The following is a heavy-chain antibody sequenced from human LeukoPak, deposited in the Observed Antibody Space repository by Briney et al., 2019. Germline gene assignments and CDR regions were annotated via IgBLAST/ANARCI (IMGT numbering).Heavy chain of an antibody. CDR1: GFTFDDYA. J-gene: IGHJ3*02. Sequence: GGSLRLSCAASGFTFDDYAMHWVRQAPGKGLEWVSGISWNSGSIGYADSVKGRFTISRDNAKNSLYLQMNGLRAEDMALYYCAKGGASFDDAFDIWGQGTMVTVSS. CDR2: ISWNSGSI. CDR3: AKGGASFDDAFDI. V-gene: IGHV3-9*03. D-gene: IGHD1-26*01.